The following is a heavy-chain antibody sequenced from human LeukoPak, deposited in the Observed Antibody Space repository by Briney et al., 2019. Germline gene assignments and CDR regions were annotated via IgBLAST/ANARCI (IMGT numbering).Heavy chain of an antibody. CDR1: GFTFRSFG. V-gene: IGHV3-23*01. J-gene: IGHJ6*02. D-gene: IGHD3-22*01. CDR3: AKSPVVIMIVVVPYGMDV. Sequence: GGSLRLSCAASGFTFRSFGMSWVRQTPGRGLEWVSFISGTGLSAYYGDSVKGRFTISRDNSKNTLYLQMNSLRAEDTAVYYCAKSPVVIMIVVVPYGMDVWGQGTTVTVSS. CDR2: ISGTGLSA.